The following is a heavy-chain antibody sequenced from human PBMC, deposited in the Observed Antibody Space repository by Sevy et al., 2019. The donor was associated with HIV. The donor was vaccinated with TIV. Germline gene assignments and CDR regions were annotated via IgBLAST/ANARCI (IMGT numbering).Heavy chain of an antibody. D-gene: IGHD2-2*01. Sequence: ASVKVSCRASGNTFTAYYVHWVRQAPGQGLEWMGWINPNSGATKYAQKFQGRVTMTRDTSFTAVYMDLSRLTSADTAVYYCALGTISEPNYFDPWGQGTLVTVSS. CDR2: INPNSGAT. V-gene: IGHV1-2*02. CDR3: ALGTISEPNYFDP. CDR1: GNTFTAYY. J-gene: IGHJ5*02.